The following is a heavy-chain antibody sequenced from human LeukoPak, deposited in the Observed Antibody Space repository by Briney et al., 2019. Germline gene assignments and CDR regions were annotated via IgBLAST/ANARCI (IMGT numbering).Heavy chain of an antibody. CDR2: IYSGGGT. CDR3: ARVTYYCGSGSYYKLDP. J-gene: IGHJ5*02. V-gene: IGHV3-53*01. Sequence: GGSLRLSCAASGFTVSSNYMSWVRQAPGKGLEWVSVIYSGGGTYHADSVKGRFTISRDNSKNTLYLQMNSLRAEDTAVYYCARVTYYCGSGSYYKLDPWGQGTLVTVSS. D-gene: IGHD3-10*01. CDR1: GFTVSSNY.